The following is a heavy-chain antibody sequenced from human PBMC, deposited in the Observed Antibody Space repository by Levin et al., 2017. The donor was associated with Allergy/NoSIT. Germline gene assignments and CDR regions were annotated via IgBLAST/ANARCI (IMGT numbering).Heavy chain of an antibody. V-gene: IGHV1-18*01. D-gene: IGHD2-15*01. CDR1: GYTFTSYG. CDR2: ISAYNGNT. J-gene: IGHJ3*02. Sequence: PTASVKVSCKASGYTFTSYGISWVRQAPGQGLEWMGWISAYNGNTNYAQKLQGRVTMTTDTSTSTAYMELRSLRSDDTAVYYCARDGRYCSGGSCSIDAFDIWGQGTMVTVSS. CDR3: ARDGRYCSGGSCSIDAFDI.